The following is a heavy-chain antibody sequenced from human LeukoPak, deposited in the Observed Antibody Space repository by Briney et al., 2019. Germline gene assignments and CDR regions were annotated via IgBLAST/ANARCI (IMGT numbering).Heavy chain of an antibody. V-gene: IGHV3-74*01. J-gene: IGHJ4*02. Sequence: PAGTLSLSCAASGFTFSSYWLHWVRQAPGKGLMWVSRINSDGSSTSYADSVKGRLTIARDNAKNTLYLQMNSLRAEDTAVYYCVVRGGYWGRGTLVTVSS. D-gene: IGHD3-16*01. CDR2: INSDGSST. CDR3: VVRGGY. CDR1: GFTFSSYW.